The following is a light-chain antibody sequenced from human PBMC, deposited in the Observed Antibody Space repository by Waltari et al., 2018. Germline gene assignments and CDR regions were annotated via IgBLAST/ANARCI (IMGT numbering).Light chain of an antibody. CDR1: QSLLYSNGQTY. V-gene: IGKV2-30*01. CDR3: GQGTHFPLT. CDR2: QVS. Sequence: VVLTQSPLSLPITPGQSASMSCTSSQSLLYSNGQTYLSWYQQKPGQPPRLLIYQVSNRYAEVPDRFSGSGAGTDVTLKISRVEAEDVGVYYCGQGTHFPLTFGGGTKVDI. J-gene: IGKJ4*01.